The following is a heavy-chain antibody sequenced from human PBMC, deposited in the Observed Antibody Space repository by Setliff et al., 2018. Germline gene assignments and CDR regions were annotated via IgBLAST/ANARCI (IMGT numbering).Heavy chain of an antibody. Sequence: PSETLSLTCTVSGGSIDSSFWSWIRQPPGKGLEWIGYIYHNGNTNFNPSLKTRVTMSVDPSKNQFALNLRSVTAADTAVYYCVRDRTAYSYGLDVWAQGTTVTV. J-gene: IGHJ6*02. CDR3: VRDRTAYSYGLDV. CDR2: IYHNGNT. D-gene: IGHD5-18*01. CDR1: GGSIDSSF. V-gene: IGHV4-59*01.